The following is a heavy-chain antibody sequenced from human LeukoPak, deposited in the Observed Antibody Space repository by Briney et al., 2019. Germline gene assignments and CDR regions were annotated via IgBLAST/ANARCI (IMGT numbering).Heavy chain of an antibody. Sequence: GGSLRLSCTASGFTFDNYAMHWVPQAPGKGLECVSGIAWNSGNTGFADSVKGRFTISRDNAQNSLYLQMNSLRAEDTALYYCAKDMNAYGSGSSYNPWGPFDSWGQGTLVTVSS. D-gene: IGHD3-10*01. V-gene: IGHV3-9*01. CDR3: AKDMNAYGSGSSYNPWGPFDS. CDR2: IAWNSGNT. CDR1: GFTFDNYA. J-gene: IGHJ4*02.